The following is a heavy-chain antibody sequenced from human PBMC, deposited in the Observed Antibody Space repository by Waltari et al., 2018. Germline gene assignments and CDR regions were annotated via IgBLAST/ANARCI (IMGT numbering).Heavy chain of an antibody. D-gene: IGHD2-8*01. CDR3: ARGCTNGVCYHYYGMDV. V-gene: IGHV1-69*01. CDR2: SIPSFGTA. CDR1: GGSFSSHA. Sequence: QVQLVQSGAEVKKPGSSVQVSCKASGGSFSSHAIIWARPAPGQGLEWMGGSIPSFGTANYAQKFQGRVTITADESTSTAYMELSSLRSEDTAVYYCARGCTNGVCYHYYGMDVWGQGTTVTVSS. J-gene: IGHJ6*02.